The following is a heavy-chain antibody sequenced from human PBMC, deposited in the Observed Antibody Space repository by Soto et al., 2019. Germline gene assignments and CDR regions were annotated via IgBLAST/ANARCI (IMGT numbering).Heavy chain of an antibody. CDR2: IYYIGST. CDR1: GGSISSYY. V-gene: IGHV4-59*06. Sequence: SETLSLTCTVSGGSISSYYLSWIRQHPGKGLEWIGNIYYIGSTDYNPSLKSRVTISVDTSKDQFSLTLRSVTAADTAVYYCARNESDKGWFDLWGQGILVTVSS. CDR3: ARNESDKGWFDL. J-gene: IGHJ5*02. D-gene: IGHD2-21*02.